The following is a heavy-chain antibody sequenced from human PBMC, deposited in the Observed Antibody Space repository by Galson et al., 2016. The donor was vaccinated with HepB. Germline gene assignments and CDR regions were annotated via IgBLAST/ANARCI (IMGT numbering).Heavy chain of an antibody. J-gene: IGHJ5*02. CDR2: MNPDSGNT. CDR3: ARGQYFGEVNLDP. D-gene: IGHD3-10*01. CDR1: GYTFSSHN. V-gene: IGHV1-8*01. Sequence: SVKVSCKASGYTFSSHNIHWVRQATGHGLEWMGWMNPDSGNTGYAEKFQGRVTLTRAPSISTVYMELRSLISEDTAVYYCARGQYFGEVNLDPWGQGTLVTVST.